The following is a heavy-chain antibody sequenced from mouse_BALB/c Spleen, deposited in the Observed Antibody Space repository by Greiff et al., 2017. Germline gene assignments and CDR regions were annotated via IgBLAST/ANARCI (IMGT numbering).Heavy chain of an antibody. V-gene: IGHV5-9-4*01. CDR3: ARGGGSSSSYWYFDV. Sequence: EVQLVESGGGLVKPGGSLKLSCAASGFTFSSYAMSWVRQSPEKRLEWVAEISSGGSYTYYPDTVTGRFTISRDNAKNTLYLEMSSLRSEDTAMYYCARGGGSSSSYWYFDVWGAGTTVTVSS. CDR2: ISSGGSYT. D-gene: IGHD1-1*01. CDR1: GFTFSSYA. J-gene: IGHJ1*01.